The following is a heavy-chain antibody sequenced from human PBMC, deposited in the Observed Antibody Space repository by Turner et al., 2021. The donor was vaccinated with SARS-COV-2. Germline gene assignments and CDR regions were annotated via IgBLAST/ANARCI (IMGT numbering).Heavy chain of an antibody. V-gene: IGHV4-39*01. CDR2: VAYSGTT. Sequence: QLQLQESRPGLVKPSETLSLTCTVSIGPISSSSYYWGWTRQPRGKGLEWIGSVAYSGTTYYNSSLKNRVTISVDTSKNQFSLKLSSVTAADRAGYYCARRVRTGNTGYYFDYWGQGTLVTGSS. J-gene: IGHJ4*01. CDR1: IGPISSSSYY. D-gene: IGHD1-7*01. CDR3: ARRVRTGNTGYYFDY.